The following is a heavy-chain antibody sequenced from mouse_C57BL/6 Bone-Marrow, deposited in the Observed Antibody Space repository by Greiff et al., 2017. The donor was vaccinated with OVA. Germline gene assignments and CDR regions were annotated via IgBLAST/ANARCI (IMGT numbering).Heavy chain of an antibody. CDR2: IHPNSGST. CDR1: GYTFTSYW. CDR3: ARLSARDFDY. J-gene: IGHJ2*01. Sequence: QVQLKQSGAELVKPGASVKLSCKASGYTFTSYWMHWVKQRPGQGLEWIGMIHPNSGSTNYNEKFKSKATLTVDKSSSTAYMQLSSLTSEDSAVYYCARLSARDFDYWGQGTTLTVSS. V-gene: IGHV1-64*01.